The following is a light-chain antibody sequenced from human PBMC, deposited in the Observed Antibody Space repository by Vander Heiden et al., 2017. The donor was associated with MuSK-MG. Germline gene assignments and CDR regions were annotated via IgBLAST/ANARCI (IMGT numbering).Light chain of an antibody. CDR3: TSYTSSSTVV. J-gene: IGLJ2*01. CDR1: SSDVGADNY. V-gene: IGLV2-14*01. CDR2: EVS. Sequence: QSAPTQPAPVSGSPGPSITISCTGTSSDVGADNYVSWYQQHPGKAPKLMIYEVSNRPSGVSNRFSGSKSGNTASLTISGRQAEDEADYYCTSYTSSSTVVFGGGTKVTVL.